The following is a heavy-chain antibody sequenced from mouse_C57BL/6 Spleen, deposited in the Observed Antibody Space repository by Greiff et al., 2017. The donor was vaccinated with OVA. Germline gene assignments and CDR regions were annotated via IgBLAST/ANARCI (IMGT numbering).Heavy chain of an antibody. CDR2: ISDGGSYT. CDR1: GFTFRSYA. CDR3: ARGGREYYFDY. D-gene: IGHD1-1*02. V-gene: IGHV5-4*01. Sequence: EVQLVESGGGLVKPGGSLKLSCAASGFTFRSYAMSWVRQTPEKRLEWVATISDGGSYTYYPDNVKGRFTISRDNAKNNLYLQMSHRKSEDTAMYYCARGGREYYFDYWGQGTTLTVSS. J-gene: IGHJ2*01.